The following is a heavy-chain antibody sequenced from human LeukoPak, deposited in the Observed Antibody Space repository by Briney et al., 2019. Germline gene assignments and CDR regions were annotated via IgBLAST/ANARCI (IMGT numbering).Heavy chain of an antibody. CDR1: GFTFSDYS. CDR3: ARDSDTSGNHWFFDV. V-gene: IGHV3-33*08. CDR2: IDPHGNDN. Sequence: GSLRLSCAASGFTFSDYSMNWVRQAPGKGLEWVAAIDPHGNDNYYADSARGRFVVSRDNSKNTLYLQIYSLTVVDTAVYYCARDSDTSGNHWFFDVWGRGTLVIASS. J-gene: IGHJ2*01. D-gene: IGHD6-19*01.